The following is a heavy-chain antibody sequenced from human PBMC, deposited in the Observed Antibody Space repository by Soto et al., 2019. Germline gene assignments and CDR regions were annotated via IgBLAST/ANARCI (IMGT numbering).Heavy chain of an antibody. CDR3: ARGDTPMITGMDSFDI. Sequence: EGSLRLSCAASGFTFSRYWMNWVRQAPGKGLEWVANIKQDGTEKNYVDSVKGRFTISRDNARKSLYLQMDCLRAEDTAVYFCARGDTPMITGMDSFDIWGQGTMVTVSS. CDR2: IKQDGTEK. J-gene: IGHJ3*02. V-gene: IGHV3-7*01. CDR1: GFTFSRYW. D-gene: IGHD5-18*01.